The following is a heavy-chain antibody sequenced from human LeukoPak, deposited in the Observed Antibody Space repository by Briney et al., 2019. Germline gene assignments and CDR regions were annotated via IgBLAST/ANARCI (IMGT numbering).Heavy chain of an antibody. CDR1: GFTFSSYA. D-gene: IGHD3-10*01. V-gene: IGHV3-30-3*01. CDR3: ARDRDYYGSGSLPDY. CDR2: ISYDGTNK. J-gene: IGHJ4*02. Sequence: GGSLRLSCAASGFTFSSYAMHWVRQAPGKGLEWVAVISYDGTNKHYADSAKGRFTISRDNSKNTLYLQMNSLRAEDTAVYYCARDRDYYGSGSLPDYWGQGTLVTVSS.